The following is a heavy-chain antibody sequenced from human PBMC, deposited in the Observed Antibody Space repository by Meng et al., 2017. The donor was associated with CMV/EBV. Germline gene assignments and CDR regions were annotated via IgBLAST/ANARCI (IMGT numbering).Heavy chain of an antibody. V-gene: IGHV3-15*01. Sequence: GGSLRLSCAASGFTFSNAWMSWVRQAPGKGLEWVGRIKSKTDGGTTDYAAPVKGRFTISRDDSKNTLYLQMNSLKTEDTAVYYCTTGLYSSSWYGSTYYYYYGMDVWGQGTTVTSP. CDR1: GFTFSNAW. CDR2: IKSKTDGGTT. D-gene: IGHD6-13*01. J-gene: IGHJ6*02. CDR3: TTGLYSSSWYGSTYYYYYGMDV.